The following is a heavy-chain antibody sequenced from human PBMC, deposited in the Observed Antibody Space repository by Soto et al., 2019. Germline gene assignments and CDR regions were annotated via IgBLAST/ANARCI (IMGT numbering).Heavy chain of an antibody. V-gene: IGHV3-74*01. CDR3: XXGDXGAFDI. D-gene: IGHD3-10*01. Sequence: EVQLVESGGGLVQPGESLRLSCAASGFTFSYYWMHWVRQAPGKGLVWVSRIHSDGSSTTYADSVKGRFTISRDNARNTVYLQMNSLRVEDTXVYYXXXGDXGAFDIWGQGTVVTVSS. CDR2: IHSDGSST. J-gene: IGHJ3*02. CDR1: GFTFSYYW.